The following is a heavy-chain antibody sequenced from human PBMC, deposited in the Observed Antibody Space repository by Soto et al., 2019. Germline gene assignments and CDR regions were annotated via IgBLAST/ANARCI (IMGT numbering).Heavy chain of an antibody. V-gene: IGHV3-74*01. Sequence: GGSLRLSCAATGFTFSTYWVHWVRQAPGKGPVWVSRINSDGSTTNYADSVKGRFTISRDNAKNTLSMQMNSLRAEDTAVYYCARGGGNSDWYYAFDIWGQGKMVTV. CDR3: ARGGGNSDWYYAFDI. D-gene: IGHD6-19*01. CDR2: INSDGSTT. J-gene: IGHJ3*02. CDR1: GFTFSTYW.